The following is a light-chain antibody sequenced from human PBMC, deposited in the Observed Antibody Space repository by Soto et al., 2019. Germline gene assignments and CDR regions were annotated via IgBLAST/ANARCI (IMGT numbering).Light chain of an antibody. J-gene: IGKJ5*01. V-gene: IGKV1-39*01. CDR2: AAS. CDR1: QSISSY. CDR3: QQYPIWPSIT. Sequence: DVQTTQSQSSLSASVGDRVTITCRASQSISSYLNWYQQKPGKAPKLLIYAASSLQSGVPSRFSGSGSGTEFTLTISSLQSEDFAVCYCQQYPIWPSITFAHGTRLEIK.